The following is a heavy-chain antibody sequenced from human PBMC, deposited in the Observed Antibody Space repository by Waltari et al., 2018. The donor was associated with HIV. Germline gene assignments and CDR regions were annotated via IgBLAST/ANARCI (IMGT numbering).Heavy chain of an antibody. D-gene: IGHD3-22*01. V-gene: IGHV1-46*03. Sequence: QVQLVQSGAEVKKPGASVKVSCKASGYTFTSYYMHWVRQAPGQGLEWMGIINPSGGSTSYAQKFQGRFTMTRDTSTSTVYMELSSLRSEDTAVYYCASNYYDSSGYYYDYYYGMDVWGQGTTVTVSS. CDR3: ASNYYDSSGYYYDYYYGMDV. CDR2: INPSGGST. J-gene: IGHJ6*02. CDR1: GYTFTSYY.